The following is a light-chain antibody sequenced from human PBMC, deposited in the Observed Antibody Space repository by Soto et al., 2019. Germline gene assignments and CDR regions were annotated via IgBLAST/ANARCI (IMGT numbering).Light chain of an antibody. Sequence: QSVLTQPPSASGSPGQSVTISCTGTSSDVGGYNYVSWYQQHPGKAPKLMIYEVSRRPSGVPDRFSGSKSGNTASLTVSGLQAEDEADYYCSSYFGLFGGGTKLTVL. CDR3: SSYFGL. V-gene: IGLV2-8*01. CDR1: SSDVGGYNY. J-gene: IGLJ2*01. CDR2: EVS.